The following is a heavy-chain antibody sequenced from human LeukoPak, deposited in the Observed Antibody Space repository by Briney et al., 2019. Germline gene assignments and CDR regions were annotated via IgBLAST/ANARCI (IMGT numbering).Heavy chain of an antibody. CDR1: GYTFTGYY. CDR3: ARDNSVEDTAWWFDP. D-gene: IGHD4-23*01. CDR2: INPNSGGT. J-gene: IGHJ5*02. Sequence: GASVKVSCKASGYTFTGYYMHWVRQAPGQGLEWMGWINPNSGGTNYAQKFQGRVTMTRDTSISTAYMELSSLGSEDTAVYYCARDNSVEDTAWWFDPWGQGTLVTVSS. V-gene: IGHV1-2*02.